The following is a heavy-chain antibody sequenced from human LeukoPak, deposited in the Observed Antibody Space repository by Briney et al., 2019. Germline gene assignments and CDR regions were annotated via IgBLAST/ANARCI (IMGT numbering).Heavy chain of an antibody. J-gene: IGHJ4*02. V-gene: IGHV4-4*07. D-gene: IGHD3-22*01. Sequence: RTSETLSLTCTVSGGSIGSYYWSWIRQPAGKGLEWIGRIYTSGSTNYNPSLKSRVTMSVDTSKNQFSLKLSSVTAADTAVYYCARDLDYYDSSGYYHYFDYWGQGTLVTVSS. CDR3: ARDLDYYDSSGYYHYFDY. CDR1: GGSIGSYY. CDR2: IYTSGST.